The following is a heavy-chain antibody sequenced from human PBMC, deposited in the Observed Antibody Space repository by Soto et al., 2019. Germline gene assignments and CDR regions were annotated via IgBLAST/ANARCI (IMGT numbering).Heavy chain of an antibody. J-gene: IGHJ6*02. CDR2: IYNSGSS. V-gene: IGHV4-31*03. CDR1: GDSISRNGFF. D-gene: IGHD3-10*01. Sequence: SETLSLTCTVSGDSISRNGFFWTWIRQHPGKGLEWIGYIYNSGSSDYNPSLKSRVIISVDTSKNQFSLNLTAVTAADTAVYYCARGTMLRGPGYYYAMDVWGQGTTVTVSS. CDR3: ARGTMLRGPGYYYAMDV.